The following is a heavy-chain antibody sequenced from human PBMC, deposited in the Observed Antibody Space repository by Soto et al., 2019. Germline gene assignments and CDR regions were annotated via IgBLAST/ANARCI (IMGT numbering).Heavy chain of an antibody. V-gene: IGHV3-30*18. D-gene: IGHD1-26*01. Sequence: QTGGSLRLSCAASGFTFSSYGMFWVRQAPGKGLEWVALISYEGSNKYYADSVKGRFTISRDNSKNTLYLQMNSLRAEDTAVYYCAKGSYSGIYSDLDYWGQGTLVTVSS. CDR3: AKGSYSGIYSDLDY. CDR1: GFTFSSYG. CDR2: ISYEGSNK. J-gene: IGHJ4*02.